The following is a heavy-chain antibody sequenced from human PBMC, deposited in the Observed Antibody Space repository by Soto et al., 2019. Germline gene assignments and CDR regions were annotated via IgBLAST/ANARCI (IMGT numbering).Heavy chain of an antibody. D-gene: IGHD3-10*01. CDR2: ISVSGDNT. V-gene: IGHV3-23*01. CDR1: GFTFSRYA. J-gene: IGHJ6*02. Sequence: GGSLRLSCAASGFTFSRYAMNWVRQAPGRGLQWISGISVSGDNTSYVESVRGRFTVYRDNSKNTLYLQMNNLRAEDTALYYCAKDGRMRTKVWFPAGYGMDVWGQGTTVTVSS. CDR3: AKDGRMRTKVWFPAGYGMDV.